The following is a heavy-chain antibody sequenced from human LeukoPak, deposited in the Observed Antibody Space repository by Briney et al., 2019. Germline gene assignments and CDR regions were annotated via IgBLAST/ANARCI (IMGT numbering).Heavy chain of an antibody. V-gene: IGHV2-70*11. J-gene: IGHJ3*02. CDR3: ARSGYYDSSGYESVGPDAFDI. Sequence: QSGPTLVNPTQTLTLTCTFSGFSLSTSGMCVSWIRQPPGKALEWLARIDWDDDKYYSTSLKTRLTISKDTSKNQVVLTMTNMDPVDTATYYCARSGYYDSSGYESVGPDAFDIWGQGTMVTVSS. CDR1: GFSLSTSGMC. D-gene: IGHD3-22*01. CDR2: IDWDDDK.